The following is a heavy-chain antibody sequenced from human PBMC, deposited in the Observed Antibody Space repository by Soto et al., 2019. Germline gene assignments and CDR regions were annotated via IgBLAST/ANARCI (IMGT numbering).Heavy chain of an antibody. D-gene: IGHD3-10*01. Sequence: ASVKVSCKASGYTFTSYAMHWVRQAPGQRLEWMGWINAGNGNTKYSQKFQGRVTITRDTSASTAYMELRSLRSEDTAVYYCARDHDPWFYYGMDAWGQGTTVTVSS. CDR2: INAGNGNT. CDR3: ARDHDPWFYYGMDA. J-gene: IGHJ6*02. V-gene: IGHV1-3*01. CDR1: GYTFTSYA.